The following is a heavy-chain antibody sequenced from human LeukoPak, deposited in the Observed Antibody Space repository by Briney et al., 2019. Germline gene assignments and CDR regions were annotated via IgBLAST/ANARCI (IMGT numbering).Heavy chain of an antibody. CDR3: ASGYSSSWYGSHDY. CDR2: INHSGST. V-gene: IGHV4-34*01. Sequence: PSETLSLTCAVYGGSFSGYYWSGLRQPPGKGLEWMGEINHSGSTNYKPSLKSRGTISVDTSKKQFSLKVRPVTAADTAAYYCASGYSSSWYGSHDYWGPRTLVTVSS. CDR1: GGSFSGYY. D-gene: IGHD6-13*01. J-gene: IGHJ4*02.